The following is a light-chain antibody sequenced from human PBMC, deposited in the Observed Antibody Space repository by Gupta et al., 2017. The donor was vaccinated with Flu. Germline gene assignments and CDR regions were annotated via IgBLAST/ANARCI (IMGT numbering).Light chain of an antibody. J-gene: IGKJ5*01. V-gene: IGKV3-11*01. Sequence: EIVLTQSPATLSLSPGERATLSCRASQSVSDYLVWYQQKPGQAPRLLILDASNRATGIPARFSGSGSGTDFTLTISRLESEDFAVYYCQQRNHWANTFGQGTRLEIK. CDR1: QSVSDY. CDR3: QQRNHWANT. CDR2: DAS.